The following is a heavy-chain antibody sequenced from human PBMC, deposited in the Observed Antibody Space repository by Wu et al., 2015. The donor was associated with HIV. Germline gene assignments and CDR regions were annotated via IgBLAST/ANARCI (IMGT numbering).Heavy chain of an antibody. CDR3: AGRGNYYDSSGYHFDQ. CDR1: GGTFSSYA. Sequence: QVQLVQSGAEVKKPGSSVKVSCKASGGTFSSYAISWVRQAPGQGLEWMGGIIPIFKTANYAQKFQGRVTLTADESTSTAYMELSSLRSEDTAVYYCAGRGNYYDSSGYHFDQWGQGTLVTSPQ. V-gene: IGHV1-69*12. D-gene: IGHD3-22*01. CDR2: IIPIFKTA. J-gene: IGHJ4*02.